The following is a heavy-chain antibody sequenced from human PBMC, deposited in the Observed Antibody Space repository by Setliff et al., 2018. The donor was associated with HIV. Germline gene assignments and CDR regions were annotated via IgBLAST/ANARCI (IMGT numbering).Heavy chain of an antibody. D-gene: IGHD6-13*01. CDR1: GESLSGYY. CDR2: INHSRAT. Sequence: SETLSLTCAVYGESLSGYYWSWIRQPPGKGLEWVGEINHSRATNCNPSLQSRLMVSVDTSKNQFSLKLSSVTAADTAMYYCVRGGDSSSWYWGRWFDPWGQGTLVTVS. CDR3: VRGGDSSSWYWGRWFDP. J-gene: IGHJ5*02. V-gene: IGHV4-34*01.